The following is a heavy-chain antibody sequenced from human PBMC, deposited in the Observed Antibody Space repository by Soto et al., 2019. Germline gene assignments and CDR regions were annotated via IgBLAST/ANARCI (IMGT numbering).Heavy chain of an antibody. V-gene: IGHV3-23*01. CDR3: AKDRRPYSSSSPFDY. J-gene: IGHJ4*02. Sequence: PGGSLRLSCAASGFTFSSYAMSWVRQAPGKGLEWVSAISGSGSTFYADSVKGRFTISRDNSKNTLYLQMNSLRAEDTAVYYCAKDRRPYSSSSPFDYWGQGTLVTVSS. CDR2: ISGSGST. D-gene: IGHD6-6*01. CDR1: GFTFSSYA.